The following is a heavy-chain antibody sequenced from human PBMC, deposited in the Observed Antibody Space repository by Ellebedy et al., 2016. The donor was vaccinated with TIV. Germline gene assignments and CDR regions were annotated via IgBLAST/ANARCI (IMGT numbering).Heavy chain of an antibody. Sequence: AASVKVSCKVSGYTLTELSMHWVRQAPGKGLEWMGGFDPEDGETIYAQKFQGRVTMTEDTSTDTAYMELSSLRAEDTAVYYCVKDKASDISCYECCFDYWGQGTLVTVSS. D-gene: IGHD2-2*01. CDR2: FDPEDGET. V-gene: IGHV1-24*01. J-gene: IGHJ4*02. CDR3: VKDKASDISCYECCFDY. CDR1: GYTLTELS.